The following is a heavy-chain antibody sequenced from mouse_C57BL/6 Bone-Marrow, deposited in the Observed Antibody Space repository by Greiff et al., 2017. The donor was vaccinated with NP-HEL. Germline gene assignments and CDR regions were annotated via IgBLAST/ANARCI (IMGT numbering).Heavy chain of an antibody. D-gene: IGHD1-2*01. CDR2: INPYNGGT. J-gene: IGHJ4*01. CDR3: ARLLRPSYAMDY. V-gene: IGHV1-19*01. CDR1: GYTFTDYY. Sequence: EVKLVESGPVLVKPGASVKMSCKASGYTFTDYYMNWVKQSHGKSLEWIGVINPYNGGTSYNQKFKGKATLTVDKSSSTAYMELNSLTSEDSAVYYCARLLRPSYAMDYWGQGTSVTVSS.